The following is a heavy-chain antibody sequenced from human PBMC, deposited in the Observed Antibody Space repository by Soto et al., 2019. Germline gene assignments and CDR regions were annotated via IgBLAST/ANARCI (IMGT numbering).Heavy chain of an antibody. Sequence: QVQLQQSGPGLVKASQTLSLVCVISGDSVSSGSATWSWIRQSPSRGLEWLGRTYYRSKWYNDYANSVKSRIVITPATSKNQLSLQLDSVTPDDSAIYFCARDGSGFHWYFDVWGRGTRVSVSS. CDR1: GDSVSSGSAT. CDR2: TYYRSKWYN. D-gene: IGHD6-19*01. V-gene: IGHV6-1*01. CDR3: ARDGSGFHWYFDV. J-gene: IGHJ2*01.